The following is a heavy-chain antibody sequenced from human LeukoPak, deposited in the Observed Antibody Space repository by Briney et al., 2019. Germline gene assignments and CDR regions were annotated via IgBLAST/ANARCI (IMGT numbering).Heavy chain of an antibody. CDR2: ISGSGVSGAGT. CDR3: TKDRWELPKRNYMDV. V-gene: IGHV3-23*01. Sequence: GGSLRLSCVASGFTFSSYAMSWVRQAPGKGLEWVSGISGSGVSGAGTYYADSVKGRFTISRDYSKYTLYLQMNSLRAEDAAVYYCTKDRWELPKRNYMDVWGKGTTVTVSS. J-gene: IGHJ6*03. CDR1: GFTFSSYA. D-gene: IGHD1-26*01.